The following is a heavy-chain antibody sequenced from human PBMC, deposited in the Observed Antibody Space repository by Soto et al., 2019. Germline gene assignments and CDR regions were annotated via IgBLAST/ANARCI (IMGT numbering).Heavy chain of an antibody. CDR2: ISAYNGNT. J-gene: IGHJ4*02. V-gene: IGHV1-18*01. Sequence: QVQLLQSVAAVKKPGASVKVSCKASGYTFSNYGISWVRQAPGQGLEWMGWISAYNGNTKYAQKLQGRVTMTTDTSTSTAYMELRSLRTDDKDLYYCARDSPPVDYWGQGTLVTVSS. CDR1: GYTFSNYG. CDR3: ARDSPPVDY.